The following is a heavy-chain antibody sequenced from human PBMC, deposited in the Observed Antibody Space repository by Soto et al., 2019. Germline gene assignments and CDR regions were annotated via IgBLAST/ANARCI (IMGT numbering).Heavy chain of an antibody. V-gene: IGHV4-39*01. Sequence: SETLSLTCTVSGASISTSIYYWGWIRQPPGKGLEWIGTIYYSGSTYYNPSLKSRVTISVDTSKNQFSLKLRSVTAADTAIYYCARRFEYSTGWYYFDYWGRVTLVTVS. CDR2: IYYSGST. CDR3: ARRFEYSTGWYYFDY. CDR1: GASISTSIYY. D-gene: IGHD6-19*01. J-gene: IGHJ4*02.